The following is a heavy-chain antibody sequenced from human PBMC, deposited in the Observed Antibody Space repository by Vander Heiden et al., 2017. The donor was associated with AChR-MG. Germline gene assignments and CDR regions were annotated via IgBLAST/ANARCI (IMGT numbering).Heavy chain of an antibody. V-gene: IGHV3-21*01. CDR1: GFTFSSYT. CDR3: ARGITGDYEGIYSWLDP. Sequence: EVQLVESGGGLVKPGGSLRLPCAASGFTFSSYTMNWVRQAPGRGLEWVSSISSSSSFIYYADSVKGRFTISRDNAKSSLHLQMSSLRAEDTAVYFCARGITGDYEGIYSWLDPWGQGTLATVSS. CDR2: ISSSSSFI. D-gene: IGHD4-17*01. J-gene: IGHJ5*02.